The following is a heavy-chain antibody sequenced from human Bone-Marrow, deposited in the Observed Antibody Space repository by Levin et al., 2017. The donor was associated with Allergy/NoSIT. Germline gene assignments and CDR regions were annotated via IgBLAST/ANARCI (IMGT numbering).Heavy chain of an antibody. Sequence: HSGGSLRLSCKASGFVFGDFVMSWFRQAPGKGLEWVGFIRSRAYGGATDYAASVKGRFTISRDDSKSIAYLQMNNLRSEDAAQYFCARAWSGVGPVPRTVDVWGRGTTILVSS. CDR3: ARAWSGVGPVPRTVDV. D-gene: IGHD3-10*01. CDR2: IRSRAYGGAT. V-gene: IGHV3-49*03. CDR1: GFVFGDFV. J-gene: IGHJ6*04.